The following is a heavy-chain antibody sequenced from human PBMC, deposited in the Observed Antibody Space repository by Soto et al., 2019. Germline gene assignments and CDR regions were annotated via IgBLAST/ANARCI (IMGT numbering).Heavy chain of an antibody. CDR2: IYYSGST. V-gene: IGHV4-31*03. Sequence: SETLSLTCTVSGGSISSGGYYWSWIRQHPGKGLEWIGYIYYSGSTYYNPSLKSRVTISVDTSKNQFSLKLSSVTAADTAVYYCARAGSGGSSLAERKFDYWGQGTLVTVSS. CDR3: ARAGSGGSSLAERKFDY. J-gene: IGHJ4*02. CDR1: GGSISSGGYY. D-gene: IGHD6-13*01.